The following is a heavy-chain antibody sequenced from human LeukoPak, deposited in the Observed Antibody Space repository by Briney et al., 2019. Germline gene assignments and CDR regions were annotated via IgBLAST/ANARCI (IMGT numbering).Heavy chain of an antibody. D-gene: IGHD6-13*01. CDR2: INHGGST. CDR3: ARREGIEAAGTDY. V-gene: IGHV4-34*01. J-gene: IGHJ4*02. Sequence: KPSETLSLTCAVYGGSISGYYWNWIRQTPGKGLEWIGEINHGGSTNYNPSLKSRVTISVDTSKKQFSLKLYSVAAADTAVYYCARREGIEAAGTDYWGQGTLVTVSS. CDR1: GGSISGYY.